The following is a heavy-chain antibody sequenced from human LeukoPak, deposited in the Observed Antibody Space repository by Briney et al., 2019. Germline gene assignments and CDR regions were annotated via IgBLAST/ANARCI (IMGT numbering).Heavy chain of an antibody. V-gene: IGHV1-3*04. J-gene: IGHJ6*02. Sequence: ASVKVSCKASGYTFTHYAVHWVRQAPGQRLEWMGWINTDNGNTNYAQKLQGRVTMTTDTSTSTAYMELRSLRSDDTAVYYCARDVSGYDSYYYYGMDVWGQGTTVTVSS. CDR1: GYTFTHYA. D-gene: IGHD5-12*01. CDR2: INTDNGNT. CDR3: ARDVSGYDSYYYYGMDV.